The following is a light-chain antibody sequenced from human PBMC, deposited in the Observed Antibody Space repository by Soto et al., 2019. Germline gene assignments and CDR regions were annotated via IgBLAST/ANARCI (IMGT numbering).Light chain of an antibody. Sequence: DIQMTQSPSTLSASVGDRVTITCRASQSISSWLAWYQQKPGKXPKXXIYDASSLESGVPSRFSGSGSGTEFTITISSLQPDDFETYDCQQYDNWPWTFGQGTKVDIK. CDR2: DAS. CDR3: QQYDNWPWT. CDR1: QSISSW. J-gene: IGKJ1*01. V-gene: IGKV1-5*01.